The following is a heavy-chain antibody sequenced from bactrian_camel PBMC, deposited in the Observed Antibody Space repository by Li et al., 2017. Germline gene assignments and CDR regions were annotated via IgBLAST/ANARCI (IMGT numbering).Heavy chain of an antibody. J-gene: IGHJ6*01. Sequence: VQLVESGGDSVQAGGSLLLSCAASEYIFDHCAMGWYRGQGREMVARVHGDGSTTYADSVKGRFTIPKDDAKNTLYLQMNSLKLDDTGVYTCAATRTRCGGVNCQICGPGDFDSWSQGTQVTVS. V-gene: IGHV3S53*01. CDR2: VHGDGST. CDR3: AATRTRCGGVNCQICGPGDFDS. CDR1: EYIFDHCA. D-gene: IGHD2*01.